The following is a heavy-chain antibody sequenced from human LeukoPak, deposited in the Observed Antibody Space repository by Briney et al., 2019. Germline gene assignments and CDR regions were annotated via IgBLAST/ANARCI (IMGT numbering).Heavy chain of an antibody. CDR3: SGEIGSDFRGRYFDL. Sequence: GGSLRLSCAASGFTFSSYSMNWVRQAPGKGLEWVSSISSSSSYIYYADSVKGRFTISRDNAKNSLYLQMNSLRAEDTAVYYWSGEIGSDFRGRYFDLWGRGTLVTVSS. D-gene: IGHD1-14*01. CDR2: ISSSSSYI. J-gene: IGHJ2*01. V-gene: IGHV3-21*01. CDR1: GFTFSSYS.